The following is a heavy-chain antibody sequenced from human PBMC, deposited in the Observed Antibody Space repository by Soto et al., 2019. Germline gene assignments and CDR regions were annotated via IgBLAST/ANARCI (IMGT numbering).Heavy chain of an antibody. CDR2: ILDSGTT. J-gene: IGHJ4*02. CDR3: ARGPSGDKVHY. D-gene: IGHD7-27*01. Sequence: PSETHSLTCTVSGGSSISDYSCWSWIRQPPGEGLEWIGHILDSGTTYTNPSLRSQVAISLDTSKNHFSLTLSSVTAADTAVYYCARGPSGDKVHYWGQGALVTVSS. V-gene: IGHV4-30-4*01. CDR1: GGSSISDYSC.